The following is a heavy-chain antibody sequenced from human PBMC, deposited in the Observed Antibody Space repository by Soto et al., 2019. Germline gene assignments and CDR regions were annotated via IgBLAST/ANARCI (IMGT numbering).Heavy chain of an antibody. Sequence: HPGGSLRLSCAASGFTFRSYNMNWVRQAPGKGLEWVSYISSSSSTIYYADSVKGRFTISRDNAKNSLFLQMNSLRAEDTAMYYCATLYSDYVAYWGQGTLVTVSS. D-gene: IGHD5-12*01. CDR2: ISSSSSTI. V-gene: IGHV3-48*01. CDR1: GFTFRSYN. J-gene: IGHJ4*02. CDR3: ATLYSDYVAY.